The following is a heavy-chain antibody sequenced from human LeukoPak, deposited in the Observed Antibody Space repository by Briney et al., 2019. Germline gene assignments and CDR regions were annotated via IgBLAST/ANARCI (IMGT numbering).Heavy chain of an antibody. CDR1: GFTFSTYS. CDR3: ARDLDIVVVPASWFYP. J-gene: IGHJ5*02. Sequence: PGGSLRLSCAASGFTFSTYSMNWVRQAPGRGLEWVSSTSSSSKYVYYADSVKGRFTISRDDAKNSLSLQMNSLRAEDTAVYYCARDLDIVVVPASWFYPWGQGTLVTVSS. D-gene: IGHD2-2*03. CDR2: TSSSSKYV. V-gene: IGHV3-21*01.